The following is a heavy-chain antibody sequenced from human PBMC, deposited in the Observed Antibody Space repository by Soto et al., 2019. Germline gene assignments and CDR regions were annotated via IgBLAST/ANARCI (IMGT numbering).Heavy chain of an antibody. D-gene: IGHD3-22*01. V-gene: IGHV4-61*01. Sequence: QVQLQESGPGLVKPSETLSLTCTVSGGSVSSGSYYWSWIRQPPGKGLEWIGYIYYSGRTNYNPSLKSRVTISVDTSKNQFSLKLSSVTAADTAVYYCARDPSRGYYEGAFDIWGQGTMVTVSS. CDR1: GGSVSSGSYY. CDR2: IYYSGRT. J-gene: IGHJ3*02. CDR3: ARDPSRGYYEGAFDI.